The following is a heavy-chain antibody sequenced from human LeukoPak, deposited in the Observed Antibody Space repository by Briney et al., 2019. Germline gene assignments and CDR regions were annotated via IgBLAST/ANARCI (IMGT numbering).Heavy chain of an antibody. D-gene: IGHD4-11*01. V-gene: IGHV3-53*01. CDR3: AKPLQSADLYYYYYGMDV. CDR1: GFTVSSSY. CDR2: ISGSGLT. Sequence: PGGSLRLSCAASGFTVSSSYMSWVRQAPGKGLEWVSGISGSGLTYYADSVKGRFAISRDNSKDTIYLQMNSLRAEDTAVYYCAKPLQSADLYYYYYGMDVWGQGTTVTVSS. J-gene: IGHJ6*02.